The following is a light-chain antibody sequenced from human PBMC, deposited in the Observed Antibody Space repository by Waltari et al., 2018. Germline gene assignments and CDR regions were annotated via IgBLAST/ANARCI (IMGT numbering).Light chain of an antibody. Sequence: DIQMTQSPSTVSASVVDTTTITCRASQSISNYLAWYQQKPGKAPKLLIYKASSSGSGVPSRFSGSGSGTEFTLTISSLQPDDFATYYCQQYNTYSSFGQGTKLEIK. CDR1: QSISNY. V-gene: IGKV1-5*03. CDR3: QQYNTYSS. CDR2: KAS. J-gene: IGKJ2*03.